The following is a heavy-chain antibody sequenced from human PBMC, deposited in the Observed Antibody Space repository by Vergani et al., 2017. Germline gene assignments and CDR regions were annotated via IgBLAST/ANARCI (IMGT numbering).Heavy chain of an antibody. CDR1: GFPFSSNW. CDR3: ARDLGCGGDCLDAFDI. D-gene: IGHD2-21*01. CDR2: IKQDGGEK. Sequence: EVQLVESGGGLVQPGGSLRLPCPASGFPFSSNWMSWVRKAPGKGLEWVANIKQDGGEKYYVDSVKGRFTISRDNAKNSLYLQMNSLRAEDTAVYYCARDLGCGGDCLDAFDIWGQGTMVTVSS. V-gene: IGHV3-7*01. J-gene: IGHJ3*02.